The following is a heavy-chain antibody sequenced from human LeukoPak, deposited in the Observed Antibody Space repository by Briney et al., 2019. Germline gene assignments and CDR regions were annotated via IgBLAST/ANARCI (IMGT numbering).Heavy chain of an antibody. V-gene: IGHV1-8*01. D-gene: IGHD6-25*01. Sequence: ASVKVSCQPSGYTFTRYDINWVRQATGAGLEWTGWVKPNSGNTGYAQKSQGRGTMTRNTSISTAYMELSSLRSEDTAVYYCARDGTPIHGSGWVYMDVWGKGTTVTISS. CDR2: VKPNSGNT. CDR1: GYTFTRYD. J-gene: IGHJ6*04. CDR3: ARDGTPIHGSGWVYMDV.